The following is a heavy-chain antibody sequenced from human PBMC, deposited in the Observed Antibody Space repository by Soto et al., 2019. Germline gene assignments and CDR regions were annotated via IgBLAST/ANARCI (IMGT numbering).Heavy chain of an antibody. CDR2: IWYDGSNK. CDR3: AREGGELDYFDY. D-gene: IGHD1-1*01. CDR1: GFTFSSYG. J-gene: IGHJ4*02. V-gene: IGHV3-33*01. Sequence: PGGSLRLSCAASGFTFSSYGMHWVRQAPGKGLEWVAVIWYDGSNKYYADSVKGRFTISRDNSKNTRYLQMNSLRADDTAVYYCAREGGELDYFDYWGEGTMVTVYS.